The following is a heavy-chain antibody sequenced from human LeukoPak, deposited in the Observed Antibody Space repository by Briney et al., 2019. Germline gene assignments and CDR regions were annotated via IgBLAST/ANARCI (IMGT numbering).Heavy chain of an antibody. D-gene: IGHD3-9*01. Sequence: PGGSLRLSCAASGFTFSKYGMHWVRQAPGKGLEWVAIISYDGSNKYYTDSVKGRFTISRDNTKDTLYLQMNSLRAEDTAVYYCARDKIYYDILTGYSGRDAFDIWGQGTMVTVSS. CDR2: ISYDGSNK. V-gene: IGHV3-30*03. CDR3: ARDKIYYDILTGYSGRDAFDI. J-gene: IGHJ3*02. CDR1: GFTFSKYG.